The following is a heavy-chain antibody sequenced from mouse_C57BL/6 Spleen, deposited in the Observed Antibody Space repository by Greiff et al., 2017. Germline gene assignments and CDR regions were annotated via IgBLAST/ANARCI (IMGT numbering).Heavy chain of an antibody. D-gene: IGHD3-2*02. CDR3: ARSADSSGHGAMDY. CDR1: GYTFTSYT. CDR2: INPSSGYT. V-gene: IGHV1-4*01. Sequence: QVQLKESGAELARPGASVKMSCKASGYTFTSYTMHWVKQRPGQGLEWIGYINPSSGYTKYNQKFKDKATLTADKSSSTAYMQLSSLTSEDSAVYYCARSADSSGHGAMDYWGQGTSVTVSS. J-gene: IGHJ4*01.